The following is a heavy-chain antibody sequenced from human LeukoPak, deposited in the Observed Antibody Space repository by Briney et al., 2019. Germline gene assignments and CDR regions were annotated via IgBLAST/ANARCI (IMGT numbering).Heavy chain of an antibody. CDR2: IIPIFGTA. J-gene: IGHJ6*04. CDR1: GGTFSSYA. D-gene: IGHD3-10*01. V-gene: IGHV1-69*06. CDR3: ARDSARGGFGESKHLESGAGGYYYYYYGMDV. Sequence: SVKVSCKASGGTFSSYAISWVRQAPGQGLEWMGGIIPIFGTANYAQKFQGRVTITADKSTSTAYMELSSLRSEDTAVCYCARDSARGGFGESKHLESGAGGYYYYYYGMDVWGKGTTVTVSS.